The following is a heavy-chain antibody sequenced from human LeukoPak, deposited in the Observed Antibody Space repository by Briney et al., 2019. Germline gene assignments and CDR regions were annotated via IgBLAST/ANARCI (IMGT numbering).Heavy chain of an antibody. J-gene: IGHJ4*02. CDR1: GFTFTSYS. Sequence: PGGSLRLSCAASGFTFTSYSMNWVRQAPGKGLEWVSSISSSSLYIYYADSVKGRFTISRDNAKNSLYLQMNSLRAEDTAVYYCARPSFTQGSYFDYWGQGTLVTVSS. CDR2: ISSSSLYI. CDR3: ARPSFTQGSYFDY. D-gene: IGHD2-15*01. V-gene: IGHV3-21*01.